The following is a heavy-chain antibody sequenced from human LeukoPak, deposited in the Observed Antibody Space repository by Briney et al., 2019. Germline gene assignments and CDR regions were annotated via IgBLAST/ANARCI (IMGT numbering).Heavy chain of an antibody. CDR2: INPSGGST. J-gene: IGHJ1*01. Sequence: ASVSLSCKASGYTFISYYMHWVRQAPGQGLEWMGLINPSGGSTIYAQKFQGRVTITRDTSTSTVYMELSSLRSEDTAVYYCAREERITMVRGVGVLGPYEYFQHWGQGTLVTVSS. D-gene: IGHD3-10*01. CDR1: GYTFISYY. V-gene: IGHV1-46*01. CDR3: AREERITMVRGVGVLGPYEYFQH.